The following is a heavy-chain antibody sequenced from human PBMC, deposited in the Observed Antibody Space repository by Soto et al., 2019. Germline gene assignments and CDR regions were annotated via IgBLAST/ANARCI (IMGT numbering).Heavy chain of an antibody. CDR3: AKDYDYGDSLPFDY. J-gene: IGHJ4*02. Sequence: EVQLLEAGGGLVQPGGSLRLSCAASGFSFTNYGMSWVRQAPGKGLEWLSAIIGNGDTAYYADSVRGRFTISRDNSKNTLYLQWDGLGAEDTAIYYCAKDYDYGDSLPFDYWGQGTLVTVSS. V-gene: IGHV3-23*01. D-gene: IGHD4-17*01. CDR1: GFSFTNYG. CDR2: IIGNGDTA.